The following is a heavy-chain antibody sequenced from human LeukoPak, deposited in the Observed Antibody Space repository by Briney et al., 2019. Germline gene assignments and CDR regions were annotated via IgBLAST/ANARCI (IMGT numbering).Heavy chain of an antibody. D-gene: IGHD2-15*01. V-gene: IGHV4-59*01. Sequence: SETLSLPCTVSGGSISSYYWSWIRQPPGKGLEWIGYIYYSGSTNYNPSLKSRVTISVDTSKNQFSLKLSSVTAADTAVYYCAREEVVRSEGYYFDYWGQGTLVTVSS. CDR1: GGSISSYY. CDR2: IYYSGST. CDR3: AREEVVRSEGYYFDY. J-gene: IGHJ4*02.